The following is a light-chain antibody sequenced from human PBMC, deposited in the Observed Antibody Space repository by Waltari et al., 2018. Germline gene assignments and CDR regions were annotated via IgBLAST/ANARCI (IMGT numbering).Light chain of an antibody. Sequence: SYELTQPPSLSVSPGQTANIPCSGDVLDDTYVCWFQQKPGQSPVLVIFQDSQRPSGIPERFSGSNSGSTATLTIIGTQPADEADYYCQAWDTGTAVFGSGTTVTVL. CDR3: QAWDTGTAV. J-gene: IGLJ1*01. V-gene: IGLV3-1*01. CDR2: QDS. CDR1: VLDDTY.